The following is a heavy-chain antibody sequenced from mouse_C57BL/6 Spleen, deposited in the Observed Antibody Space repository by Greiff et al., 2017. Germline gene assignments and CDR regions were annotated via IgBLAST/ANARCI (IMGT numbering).Heavy chain of an antibody. CDR2: INPSTGGT. CDR1: GYSFTGYY. Sequence: EVQLQQSGPELVKPGASVKISCKASGYSFTGYYMNWVKQSPEKSLEWIGKINPSTGGTTYNQKFKAKATLTVDKSSSTAYMQLKSLTSEDSAVYYCARGDYGSSSFAYWGQGTLVTVSA. CDR3: ARGDYGSSSFAY. J-gene: IGHJ3*01. V-gene: IGHV1-42*01. D-gene: IGHD1-1*01.